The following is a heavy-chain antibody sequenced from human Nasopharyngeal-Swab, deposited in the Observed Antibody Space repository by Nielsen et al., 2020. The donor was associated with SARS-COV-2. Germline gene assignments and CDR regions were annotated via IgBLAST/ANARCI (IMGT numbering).Heavy chain of an antibody. CDR2: IKEDGSVT. J-gene: IGHJ4*02. CDR3: ARDIAPRASDN. Sequence: GESLKISCAASGFSFNTYWMTWIRQAPGKGLEWVANIKEDGSVTSYVDSVKDRFTVSRDNARTSVFLQMNNLRVDDTAIYYCARDIAPRASDNWGRGTLVTVSS. V-gene: IGHV3-7*03. CDR1: GFSFNTYW. D-gene: IGHD1-14*01.